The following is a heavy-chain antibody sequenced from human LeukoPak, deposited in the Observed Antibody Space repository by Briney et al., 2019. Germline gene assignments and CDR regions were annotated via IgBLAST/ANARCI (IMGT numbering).Heavy chain of an antibody. Sequence: PGRSLRLSCAASGFTFSHYALHWVRQAPGKGLEWVAFVRYDGSNKYYADSVKGRFTISRDNAKNTLYLQMNSLRAEDTAVYYCTREAVAGTLYWGQGTLVTVSS. J-gene: IGHJ4*02. CDR2: VRYDGSNK. D-gene: IGHD6-19*01. CDR3: TREAVAGTLY. V-gene: IGHV3-30*04. CDR1: GFTFSHYA.